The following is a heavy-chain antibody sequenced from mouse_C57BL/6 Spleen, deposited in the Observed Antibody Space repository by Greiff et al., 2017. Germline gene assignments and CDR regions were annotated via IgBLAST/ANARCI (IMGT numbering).Heavy chain of an antibody. CDR3: ARVGYYGSSYGFDY. CDR2: ISDGGSYT. CDR1: GFTFSSYA. V-gene: IGHV5-4*03. Sequence: EVMLVESGGGLVKPGGSLKLSCAASGFTFSSYAMSWVRQTPEKRLEWVATISDGGSYTYYPDNVKGRFTISRDNAKNNLYLQMSHLKSEDTAMYYCARVGYYGSSYGFDYWGQGTTRTVSS. J-gene: IGHJ2*01. D-gene: IGHD1-1*01.